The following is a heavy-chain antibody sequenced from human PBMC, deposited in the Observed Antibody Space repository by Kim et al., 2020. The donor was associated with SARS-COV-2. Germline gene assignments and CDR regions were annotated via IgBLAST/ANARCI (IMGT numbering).Heavy chain of an antibody. CDR1: GDSVTRGASF. CDR3: ARGRGYGDSDDYFGP. J-gene: IGHJ5*02. V-gene: IGHV4-61*08. Sequence: SETLSLTCTVSGDSVTRGASFWSWLRQPPGKELEWIGYLYYSGSTNLSPSLESRATISRDTSKNQFSLNVTSVTAADTAVYYCARGRGYGDSDDYFGPWGQGTLVTVSS. CDR2: LYYSGST. D-gene: IGHD4-17*01.